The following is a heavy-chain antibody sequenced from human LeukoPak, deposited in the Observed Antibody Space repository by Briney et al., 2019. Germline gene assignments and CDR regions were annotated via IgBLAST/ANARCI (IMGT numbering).Heavy chain of an antibody. V-gene: IGHV2-70*11. Sequence: SGPTLVNPTQTLTVTCTFSGFSLSTSGMCVSWIRQPPGKALEWLARIDWDDDKYYSTSLKTRLTNSKDTSKNQVVLTMTNMDPVDTATYYCARQYWSGGFDYWGQGTLVTVSS. CDR2: IDWDDDK. CDR1: GFSLSTSGMC. CDR3: ARQYWSGGFDY. D-gene: IGHD2-15*01. J-gene: IGHJ4*02.